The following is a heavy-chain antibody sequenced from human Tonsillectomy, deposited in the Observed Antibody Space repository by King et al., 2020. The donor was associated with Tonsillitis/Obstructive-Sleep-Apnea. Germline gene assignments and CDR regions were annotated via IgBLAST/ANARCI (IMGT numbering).Heavy chain of an antibody. J-gene: IGHJ6*03. CDR2: IYPGDSDT. D-gene: IGHD2-2*01. Sequence: QLVRSGAEVKKPGESLKISCKGSGYSFTSYWIGWVRQMPGKGLEWMGIIYPGDSDTRYSPSFQGQVTISADKSISTAYLQWSSLKASDTAMYYCARGGDCSSTSCLPYYYYYYMDVWGKGTTVTVSS. CDR3: ARGGDCSSTSCLPYYYYYYMDV. CDR1: GYSFTSYW. V-gene: IGHV5-51*01.